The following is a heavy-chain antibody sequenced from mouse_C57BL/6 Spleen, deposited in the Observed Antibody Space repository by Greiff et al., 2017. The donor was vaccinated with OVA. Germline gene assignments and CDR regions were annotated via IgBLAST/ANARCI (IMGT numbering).Heavy chain of an antibody. J-gene: IGHJ1*03. CDR1: GFTFSSYG. CDR2: ISSGGSYT. V-gene: IGHV5-6*02. Sequence: EVMLVESGGDLVKPGGSLKLSCAASGFTFSSYGMSWVRQTPDQRLEWVATISSGGSYTYYPDSVKGRFTISRDSAKNTLYLQMSSLKSEDTAMYYCARRGFYYDYDRYLGVWGTGTTVTVSS. D-gene: IGHD2-4*01. CDR3: ARRGFYYDYDRYLGV.